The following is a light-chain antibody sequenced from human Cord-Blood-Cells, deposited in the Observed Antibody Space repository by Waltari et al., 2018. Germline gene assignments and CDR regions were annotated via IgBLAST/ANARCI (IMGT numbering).Light chain of an antibody. CDR2: DNN. CDR3: GTWDSSLSAGV. CDR1: SPNLGHNY. J-gene: IGLJ3*02. V-gene: IGLV1-51*01. Sequence: QSVLTQPPSVSAAPGQKVTISCPGSSPNLGHNYVSWYQPPPGTAPKLLIYDNNKRPSGIPDRFSGSKSGTSATLGITGLQTGDEADYYCGTWDSSLSAGVFGGGTKLTVL.